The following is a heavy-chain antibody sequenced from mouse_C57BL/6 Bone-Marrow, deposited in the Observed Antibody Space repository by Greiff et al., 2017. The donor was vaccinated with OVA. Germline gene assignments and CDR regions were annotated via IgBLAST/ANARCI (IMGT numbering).Heavy chain of an antibody. D-gene: IGHD2-3*01. Sequence: EVQLVESGPGLVKPSQSLSLTCSVTGYSITSGYYWNWIRQFPGNKLEWMGYISYDGSNNYNPSLKNRISITRDTSKNQFFLKLNSVTTEDTATYYGARGWLLRDWYFDVWGTGTTVTVSS. V-gene: IGHV3-6*01. CDR2: ISYDGSN. J-gene: IGHJ1*03. CDR1: GYSITSGYY. CDR3: ARGWLLRDWYFDV.